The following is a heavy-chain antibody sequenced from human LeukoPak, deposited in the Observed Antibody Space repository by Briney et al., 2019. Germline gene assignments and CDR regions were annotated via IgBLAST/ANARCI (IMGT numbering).Heavy chain of an antibody. CDR1: GFTFSSYW. CDR3: ARAGYSGYDIYYYYYYMDV. Sequence: GGSLRLSCAASGFTFSSYWMSWVRQAPGKGLEWVAFIRYDGSNKYYADSVKGRFTISRDNSKNTLYLQMNSLRAEDTAVYYCARAGYSGYDIYYYYYYMDVWGKGTTVTISS. V-gene: IGHV3-30*02. CDR2: IRYDGSNK. D-gene: IGHD5-12*01. J-gene: IGHJ6*03.